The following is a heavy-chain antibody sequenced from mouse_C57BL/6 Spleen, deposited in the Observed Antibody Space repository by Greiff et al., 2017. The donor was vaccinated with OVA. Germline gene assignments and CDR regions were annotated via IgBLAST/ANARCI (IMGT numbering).Heavy chain of an antibody. Sequence: VKLVESGAELMKPGASVKLSCKASGYTFTGYWIEWVKQRPGHGLEWIGEIFPGSGSTNYNQKFKGKATFPADTYSHPASMPLSSLTTEDSASDYCARKRSSYWYCGVWGTGTTVTVSS. V-gene: IGHV1-9*01. CDR3: ARKRSSYWYCGV. J-gene: IGHJ1*03. CDR1: GYTFTGYW. D-gene: IGHD1-1*01. CDR2: IFPGSGST.